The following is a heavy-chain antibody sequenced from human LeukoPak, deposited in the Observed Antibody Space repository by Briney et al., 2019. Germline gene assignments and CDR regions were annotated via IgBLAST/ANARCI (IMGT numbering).Heavy chain of an antibody. D-gene: IGHD3-22*01. CDR2: INPNSGGT. Sequence: ASVKVSCKASGYTFTGYYMHWVRQAPGQGLEWMGWINPNSGGTNYAQKFQGRVTMTRDTSISTAYMELSRLRSDDTAVYYCARAPYYYDSSGSPNDYWGQGTLVTVSS. V-gene: IGHV1-2*02. CDR3: ARAPYYYDSSGSPNDY. CDR1: GYTFTGYY. J-gene: IGHJ4*02.